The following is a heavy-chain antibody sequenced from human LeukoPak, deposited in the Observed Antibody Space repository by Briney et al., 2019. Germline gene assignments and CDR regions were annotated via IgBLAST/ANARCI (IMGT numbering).Heavy chain of an antibody. J-gene: IGHJ4*02. CDR2: VKQDGTEK. D-gene: IGHD6-13*01. V-gene: IGHV3-7*01. Sequence: GGSLRLSCAASGFIFSNYYMGWVRQAPGKGLEWVANVKQDGTEKFYVDSVKGRFTISRDNGKNSLYLQMNSLRVEDTAIYYCARAGGTSWADYWGQGTLVTVSS. CDR3: ARAGGTSWADY. CDR1: GFIFSNYY.